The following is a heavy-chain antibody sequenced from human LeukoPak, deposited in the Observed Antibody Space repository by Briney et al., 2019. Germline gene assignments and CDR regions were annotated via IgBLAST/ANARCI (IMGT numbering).Heavy chain of an antibody. J-gene: IGHJ4*02. CDR3: ARLWFGELLSFDY. D-gene: IGHD3-10*01. Sequence: PSETLSLTCTVSGYSISSGYYAGWIRQPPGKGLEWIGSIYHSGSTYYNPSLKSRVTMSVDTSKNQFSLKLSSVTAADTAVYYCARLWFGELLSFDYWGQGALVTVSS. V-gene: IGHV4-38-2*02. CDR2: IYHSGST. CDR1: GYSISSGYY.